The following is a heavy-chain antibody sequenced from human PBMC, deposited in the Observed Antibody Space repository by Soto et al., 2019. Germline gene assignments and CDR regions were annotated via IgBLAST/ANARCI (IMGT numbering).Heavy chain of an antibody. CDR1: GGSISDYY. J-gene: IGHJ4*02. V-gene: IGHV4-59*01. CDR2: IYYGWNT. D-gene: IGHD3-22*01. CDR3: ARDREYYESSGLYFDY. Sequence: LSLTCSVSGGSISDYYWSWIRQPPGKGLEWIGYIYYGWNTNYNPSLKSRVTISVDTSKNQFSLKLISVTAADTAVYYCARDREYYESSGLYFDYWGQGTLVTVSS.